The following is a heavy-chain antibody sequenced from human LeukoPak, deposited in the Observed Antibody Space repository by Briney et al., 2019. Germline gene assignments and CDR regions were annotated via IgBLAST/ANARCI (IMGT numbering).Heavy chain of an antibody. Sequence: SETLSLTCTVSRGFITSSSFDWVWVRHPPGKGPEWIGSIIYRSAYYNPSLKSRVTISVSALKNQFSLKLNLGTAADTAAYYCASPTIVVVFDYFDFWGQGTLVTVSS. CDR1: RGFITSSSFD. D-gene: IGHD2-15*01. CDR2: IIYRSA. CDR3: ASPTIVVVFDYFDF. V-gene: IGHV4-39*01. J-gene: IGHJ4*02.